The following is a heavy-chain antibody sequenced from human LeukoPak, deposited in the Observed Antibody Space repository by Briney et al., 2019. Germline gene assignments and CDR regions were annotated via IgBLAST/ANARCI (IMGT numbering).Heavy chain of an antibody. D-gene: IGHD3-22*01. V-gene: IGHV3-7*01. CDR3: TRMLLWESSGYRPTDC. J-gene: IGHJ4*02. CDR1: GFTFRNYW. Sequence: GGSLRLSCATSGFTFRNYWMSWVRQAPGKGLEWVAKIKEDGSEKKYVDSVKGRFTISRDNAENAVHLEMNSLRAEDTAVYYCTRMLLWESSGYRPTDCWGQGTLVIVSS. CDR2: IKEDGSEK.